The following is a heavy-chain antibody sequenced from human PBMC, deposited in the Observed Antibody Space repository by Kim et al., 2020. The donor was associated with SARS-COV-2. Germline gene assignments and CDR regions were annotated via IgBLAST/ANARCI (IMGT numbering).Heavy chain of an antibody. V-gene: IGHV3-48*04. CDR2: ISGTGTIT. D-gene: IGHD2-15*01. CDR1: GFTLSLYS. CDR3: VRENYWVFDS. Sequence: GGSLRLSCATSGFTLSLYSINWVRQAPGKGLEWVSHISGTGTITKHADSVRGRFTISRDNAKNSLFLQMNGMRAEDTAVYYCVRENYWVFDSWCQGTMVT. J-gene: IGHJ3*02.